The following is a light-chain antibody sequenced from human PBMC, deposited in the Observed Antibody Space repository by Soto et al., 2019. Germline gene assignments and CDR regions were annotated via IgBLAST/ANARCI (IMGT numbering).Light chain of an antibody. V-gene: IGLV2-14*01. CDR3: SSYTSSSTLVV. Sequence: QSALTQPASVSGSPGQSITISCTGTSSDVGGYNYVSWYQQHPGKAPKLMIYDVSNRPSGVSNRFSGSKSGNTASLTISGVQGEDEADYYCSSYTSSSTLVVFGGGTKVTVL. CDR2: DVS. CDR1: SSDVGGYNY. J-gene: IGLJ2*01.